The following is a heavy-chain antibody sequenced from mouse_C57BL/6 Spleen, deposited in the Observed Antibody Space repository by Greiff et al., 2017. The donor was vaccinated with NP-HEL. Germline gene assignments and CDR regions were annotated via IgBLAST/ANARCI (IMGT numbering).Heavy chain of an antibody. J-gene: IGHJ2*01. CDR3: ARATVVAFDY. V-gene: IGHV1-26*01. CDR2: INPNNGGT. Sequence: VQLKQSGPELVKPGASVKISCKASGYTFTDYYMNWVKQSHGKSLEWIGDINPNNGGTSYNQKFKGKATLTVDKSSSTAYMELRSLTSEDSAVYYCARATVVAFDYWGQGTTLTVSS. CDR1: GYTFTDYY. D-gene: IGHD1-1*01.